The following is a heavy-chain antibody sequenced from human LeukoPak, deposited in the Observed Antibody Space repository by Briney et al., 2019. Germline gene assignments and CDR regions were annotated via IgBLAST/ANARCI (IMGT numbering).Heavy chain of an antibody. CDR1: GGSFSGYY. J-gene: IGHJ4*02. CDR3: ARTKYSSGWYGYGY. V-gene: IGHV4-34*01. Sequence: PSETLSLTCAAYGGSFSGYYWSWIRQPPGKGLEWIGEINHSGSTNYNPSLKSRVTISVDTSKNQFSLKLSSVTAADTAVYYCARTKYSSGWYGYGYWGQGTLVTVSS. CDR2: INHSGST. D-gene: IGHD6-19*01.